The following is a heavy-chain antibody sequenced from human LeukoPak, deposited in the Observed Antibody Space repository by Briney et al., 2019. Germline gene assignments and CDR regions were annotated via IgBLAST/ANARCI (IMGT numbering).Heavy chain of an antibody. J-gene: IGHJ4*02. D-gene: IGHD5-18*01. CDR3: AKELIRGYSYGYADQ. V-gene: IGHV3-23*01. CDR2: ISGSGGST. Sequence: GGSLRLSCAASGFTFSSYAMSWVRQPPGMGLEWVSAISGSGGSTYYADSVKGRFTISRDNSNNTLYLQMNSLRAEDTAVYFCAKELIRGYSYGYADQWGQGTLVTISS. CDR1: GFTFSSYA.